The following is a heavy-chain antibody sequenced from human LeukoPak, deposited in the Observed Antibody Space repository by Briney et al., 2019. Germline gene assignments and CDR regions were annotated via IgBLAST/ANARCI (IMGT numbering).Heavy chain of an antibody. V-gene: IGHV3-7*01. CDR2: INQDGSEK. Sequence: GGSLRLSCVASGFTFSTYNMNWVRQAPGKGLEWVANINQDGSEKYYVDSVKGRFTISRDNAKNSLYLQVNSLRAEDTAVYYCARDHEGPDRFFDYWGQGTLVTVSS. J-gene: IGHJ4*02. CDR1: GFTFSTYN. D-gene: IGHD3-16*01. CDR3: ARDHEGPDRFFDY.